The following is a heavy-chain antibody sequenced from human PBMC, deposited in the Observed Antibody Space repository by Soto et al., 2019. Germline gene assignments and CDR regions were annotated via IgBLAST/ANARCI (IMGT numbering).Heavy chain of an antibody. V-gene: IGHV4-59*01. CDR1: GGSISNYY. J-gene: IGHJ3*02. Sequence: SETLSLTCTVSGGSISNYYWSWIRQPPGKGLEWIGYFYYTGITNYNPSLKSRVTISVDTSKNQFSLKLSSVTAADTAVYYCARGLGYCSGGSCYGDAFDIWGQGTMVTVSS. D-gene: IGHD2-15*01. CDR3: ARGLGYCSGGSCYGDAFDI. CDR2: FYYTGIT.